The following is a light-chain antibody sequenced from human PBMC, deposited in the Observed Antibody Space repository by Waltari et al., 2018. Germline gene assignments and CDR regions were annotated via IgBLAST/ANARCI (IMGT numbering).Light chain of an antibody. Sequence: DIVLTQSPATLSLSPWERATHYCRASQSVSSYLAWYQQKPGQAPRFLIYDASNRATGIPARFSGSGSGTDFTLTISSLEPEDFAVYYCQQLSNWPPLFTFDPGTKVDIK. V-gene: IGKV3-11*01. J-gene: IGKJ3*01. CDR1: QSVSSY. CDR3: QQLSNWPPLFT. CDR2: DAS.